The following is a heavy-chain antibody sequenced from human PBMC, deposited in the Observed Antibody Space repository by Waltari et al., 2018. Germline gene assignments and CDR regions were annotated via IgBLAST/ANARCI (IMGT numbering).Heavy chain of an antibody. V-gene: IGHV1-69*01. CDR2: IIPFLHTS. Sequence: QVQLVQSGAEVKKPGSSVKVSCKASGGTFNNSAISWLRQAPGQGLEWMGGIIPFLHTSNYAQKFQGRFTITADGSTSTAYMELSGLRSEDTAVYFCARVGGSYLGVDYFYYNMDVWGQGTSVTVSS. CDR3: ARVGGSYLGVDYFYYNMDV. D-gene: IGHD1-26*01. J-gene: IGHJ6*02. CDR1: GGTFNNSA.